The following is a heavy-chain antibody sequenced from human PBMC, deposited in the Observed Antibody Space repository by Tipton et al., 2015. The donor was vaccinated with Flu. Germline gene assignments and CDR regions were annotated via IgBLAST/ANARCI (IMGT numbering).Heavy chain of an antibody. CDR2: ISAYNGNT. CDR3: ARVEVTTQFVKWFDP. Sequence: QSGAEVKKPGASVKVSCKASGYTFTSYGISWVRQAPGQGLEWMGWISAYNGNTNYAQKLQGRVTMTTDTSTSTAYMELRSLRSDDTAVYYCARVEVTTQFVKWFDPWGQGTLVTVSS. CDR1: GYTFTSYG. V-gene: IGHV1-18*04. J-gene: IGHJ5*02. D-gene: IGHD4-17*01.